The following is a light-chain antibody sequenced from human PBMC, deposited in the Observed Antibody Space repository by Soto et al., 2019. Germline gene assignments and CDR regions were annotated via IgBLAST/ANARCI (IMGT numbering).Light chain of an antibody. CDR1: QSVSTRY. J-gene: IGKJ3*01. Sequence: EIVLTQSPGTLSLSPGERATLSCRASQSVSTRYLAWYQQKPGQAPRLLIHGVSSRATGIPDRFSGSGSGTDFILTISSLEPEAFAVYYCQQFGTSPLVTFGPGTKVDIK. CDR3: QQFGTSPLVT. V-gene: IGKV3-20*01. CDR2: GVS.